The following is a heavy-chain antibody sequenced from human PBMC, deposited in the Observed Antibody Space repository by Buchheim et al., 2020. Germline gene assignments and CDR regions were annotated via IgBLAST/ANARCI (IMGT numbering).Heavy chain of an antibody. CDR2: IYHSGST. D-gene: IGHD3-22*01. CDR1: GGSISSGGYS. CDR3: ARVDSSGYPFDY. J-gene: IGHJ4*02. Sequence: QPQLQESGSGLVKPSQTLSLTCAVSGGSISSGGYSWSWIRQPPGKGLEWIGYIYHSGSTYYNPSLKSRVTISVDRSKNQFSLKLSSVTAADTAVYYCARVDSSGYPFDYWGQGTL. V-gene: IGHV4-30-2*01.